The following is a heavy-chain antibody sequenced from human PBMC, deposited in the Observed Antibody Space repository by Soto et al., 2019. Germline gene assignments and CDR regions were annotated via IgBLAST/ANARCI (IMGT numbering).Heavy chain of an antibody. CDR3: ARDTHLGGDSSSWNDAFDI. V-gene: IGHV1-18*01. Sequence: GASVKVSCKASGYTFTSYGISWVRQAPGQGLEWMGWISAYNGNTNYAQKLQGRVTMTTDTSTSTAYMELRSLRSDDTAVYYCARDTHLGGDSSSWNDAFDIWGQGTMVTVSS. J-gene: IGHJ3*02. CDR2: ISAYNGNT. CDR1: GYTFTSYG. D-gene: IGHD6-13*01.